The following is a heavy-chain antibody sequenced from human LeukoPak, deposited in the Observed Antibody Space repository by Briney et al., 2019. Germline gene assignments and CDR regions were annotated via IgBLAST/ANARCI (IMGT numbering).Heavy chain of an antibody. V-gene: IGHV3-74*01. CDR1: GFPFSSYW. CDR3: ASDSPYYGMDV. CDR2: INSDGSAT. J-gene: IGHJ6*02. Sequence: GGSLRLSCATSGFPFSSYWTHWVRQVPGKGLLWVSRINSDGSATIYADSVRGRFTISRDNAKNTLYLQMSGLRVEDTAVYHCASDSPYYGMDVWGQGTTVTVSS.